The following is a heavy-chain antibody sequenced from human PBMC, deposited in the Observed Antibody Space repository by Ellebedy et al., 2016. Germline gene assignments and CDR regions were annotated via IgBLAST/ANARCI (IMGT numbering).Heavy chain of an antibody. CDR1: GYTFTSNY. CDR3: GIAATGTAVGD. V-gene: IGHV1-46*03. D-gene: IGHD1-1*01. CDR2: INPSGGST. J-gene: IGHJ4*02. Sequence: ASVKVSCKASGYTFTSNYIHWVRQAPGQGLEWMGIINPSGGSTSYAQRFQGRVTMTRDTSTSTVYMELSSLRFEDTAVYYCGIAATGTAVGDWGQGTLVTVSS.